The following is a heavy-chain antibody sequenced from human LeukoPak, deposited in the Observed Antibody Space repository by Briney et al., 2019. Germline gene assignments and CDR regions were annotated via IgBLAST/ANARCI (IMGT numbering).Heavy chain of an antibody. Sequence: GGSLRLSCAAYGFTFSSYWMQWVRQAPGKGLVWVSRINRDGSSTSYADSVKGRFTISRDNAKNTLYLQMNTVRAEDTAVYFCGREGATVLTQIDYWGQGSLVTVSS. J-gene: IGHJ4*02. CDR3: GREGATVLTQIDY. CDR2: INRDGSST. V-gene: IGHV3-74*01. CDR1: GFTFSSYW. D-gene: IGHD4-23*01.